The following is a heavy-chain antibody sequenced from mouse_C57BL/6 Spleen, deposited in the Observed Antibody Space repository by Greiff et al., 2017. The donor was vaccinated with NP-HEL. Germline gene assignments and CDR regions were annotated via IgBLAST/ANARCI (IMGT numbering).Heavy chain of an antibody. CDR1: GYTFTSYG. CDR3: ARPYGYDGGWYFDV. J-gene: IGHJ1*03. CDR2: IYPRSGNT. D-gene: IGHD2-2*01. V-gene: IGHV1-81*01. Sequence: VQLQQSGAELARPGASVKLSCKASGYTFTSYGISWVKQRTGQGLEWIGEIYPRSGNTYYNEKFKGKATLTADKSSSTAYMELRSLTSEDSAVYFCARPYGYDGGWYFDVWGTGTTVTVSS.